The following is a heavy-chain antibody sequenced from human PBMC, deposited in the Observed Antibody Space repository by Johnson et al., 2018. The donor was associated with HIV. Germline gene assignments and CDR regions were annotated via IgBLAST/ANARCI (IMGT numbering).Heavy chain of an antibody. CDR2: ISSSGSTI. CDR1: GFTFSSYA. J-gene: IGHJ3*02. D-gene: IGHD6-6*01. CDR3: ARDSSNSFRFEMYAFDI. V-gene: IGHV3-48*01. Sequence: VQLVESGGGLVQPGGSLRLSCAASGFTFSSYAMIWVRQAPGKGLEWVSYISSSGSTIYSADSVKGRFTISRDNSKNTLYLQMNSLRPEDTAVYYCARDSSNSFRFEMYAFDIWGQGTMVTVSS.